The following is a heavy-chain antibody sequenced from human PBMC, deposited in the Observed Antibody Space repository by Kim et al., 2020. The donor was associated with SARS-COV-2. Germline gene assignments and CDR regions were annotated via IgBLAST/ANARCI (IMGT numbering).Heavy chain of an antibody. Sequence: SETLSLTCTVSGGSISSYYWSWIRQPPGKGLEWIGYIYYSGSTNYNSSLKSRVTISVDTSKNQFSLKLSSVTAADTAVYYCARASRYSSGWPPFDYWGQGTLVTVSS. CDR3: ARASRYSSGWPPFDY. CDR2: IYYSGST. J-gene: IGHJ4*02. CDR1: GGSISSYY. V-gene: IGHV4-59*01. D-gene: IGHD6-19*01.